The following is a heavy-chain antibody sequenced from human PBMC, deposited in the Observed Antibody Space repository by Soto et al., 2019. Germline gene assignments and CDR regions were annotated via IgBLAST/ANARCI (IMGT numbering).Heavy chain of an antibody. CDR1: GFSFSTYA. V-gene: IGHV3-30-3*01. D-gene: IGHD6-25*01. CDR2: ISHDGDNE. Sequence: QVQLVESGGGVVQPGRSLRLSCAASGFSFSTYAMHWLRQAPGKGPEWVAIISHDGDNEFFAESVKGRFTISRDNSKNTLYLQMNDLRPEDTAVYYCARDPPGQRPPFDYWGQGTLVTVSS. CDR3: ARDPPGQRPPFDY. J-gene: IGHJ4*02.